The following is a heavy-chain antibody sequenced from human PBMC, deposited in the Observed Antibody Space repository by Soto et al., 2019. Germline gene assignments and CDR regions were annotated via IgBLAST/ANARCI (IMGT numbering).Heavy chain of an antibody. V-gene: IGHV4-34*01. D-gene: IGHD3-3*01. CDR2: INHSGST. Sequence: SETLSLTCAVYGGSFSGYYWSWIRQPPGKGLEWIGEINHSGSTNYNPSLKSRVTISVDTSKNQFSLKLSSVTAADTAVYYCARSRLDFWSGPHVSEGYAFDIWGQGTMVTVSS. CDR3: ARSRLDFWSGPHVSEGYAFDI. CDR1: GGSFSGYY. J-gene: IGHJ3*02.